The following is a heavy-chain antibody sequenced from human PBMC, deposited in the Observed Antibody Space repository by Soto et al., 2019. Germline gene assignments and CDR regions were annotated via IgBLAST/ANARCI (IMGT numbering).Heavy chain of an antibody. D-gene: IGHD5-12*01. CDR2: SVVGSGNT. CDR1: GFTFTSSA. Sequence: SVKVSCKASGFTFTSSAVQWVRQARGQRLEWIGWSVVGSGNTNYAQKFQERVTITRDMSTSTAYMELSSLRSEDTAVYYCAADYRYSGYDPVDYWGQGTLVTVSS. CDR3: AADYRYSGYDPVDY. J-gene: IGHJ4*02. V-gene: IGHV1-58*01.